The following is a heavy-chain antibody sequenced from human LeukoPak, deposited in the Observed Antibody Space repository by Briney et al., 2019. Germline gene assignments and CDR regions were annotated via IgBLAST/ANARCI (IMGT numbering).Heavy chain of an antibody. J-gene: IGHJ6*02. D-gene: IGHD5-18*01. CDR2: IYHSGST. V-gene: IGHV4-38-2*02. Sequence: PSETLSLTCTVSGYSISSGYYWGWIRQPPGKGLEWIGSIYHSGSTYYNPSLKSRVTISVDTSKNQFSLKLSSVTAADTAVYYCARDKGTAMVFGYYYYGMDVWGQGTTVTVSS. CDR3: ARDKGTAMVFGYYYYGMDV. CDR1: GYSISSGYY.